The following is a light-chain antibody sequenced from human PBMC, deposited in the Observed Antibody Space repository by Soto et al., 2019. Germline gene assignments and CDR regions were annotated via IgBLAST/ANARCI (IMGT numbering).Light chain of an antibody. CDR2: EVA. J-gene: IGLJ1*01. V-gene: IGLV2-14*01. CDR1: GSDVGGYNY. CDR3: SSFTSSSTLPYV. Sequence: QSVLAQPASMSGSPGQSITISCTGTGSDVGGYNYVSWYQQYPGKAPKLLIYEVANRPSGVSHRFSGSKSGNTASLTISGLHAEDEADYYCSSFTSSSTLPYVFGTGTKVTVL.